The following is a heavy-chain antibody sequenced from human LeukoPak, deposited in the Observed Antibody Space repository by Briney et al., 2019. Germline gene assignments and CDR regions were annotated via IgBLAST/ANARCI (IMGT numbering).Heavy chain of an antibody. V-gene: IGHV4-38-2*01. D-gene: IGHD2-8*01. Sequence: PSETLSLTCAVSGYSISSGYYWGWIRQPPGKGLEWIGSIYHSGSTHYNPSLKSRVTISVDTSKNQFSLKLSSVTAADTAMYYCARLGYGDPHFDYWGQGTLVTVSS. CDR1: GYSISSGYY. CDR2: IYHSGST. CDR3: ARLGYGDPHFDY. J-gene: IGHJ4*02.